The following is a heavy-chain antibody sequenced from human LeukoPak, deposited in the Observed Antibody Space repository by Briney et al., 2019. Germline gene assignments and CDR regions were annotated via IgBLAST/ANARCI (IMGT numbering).Heavy chain of an antibody. D-gene: IGHD4-17*01. CDR3: AKGLGKATVTPLGY. CDR2: ISGSGGST. J-gene: IGHJ4*02. CDR1: GFTFSSYA. Sequence: GGSLRLSCAASGFTFSSYAMSWVRQAPGKGLEWVSGISGSGGSTYYADSVKGRFTISRDNSKNTLYLQMDSLRAEDTAVYYCAKGLGKATVTPLGYWGQGTLVTVSS. V-gene: IGHV3-23*01.